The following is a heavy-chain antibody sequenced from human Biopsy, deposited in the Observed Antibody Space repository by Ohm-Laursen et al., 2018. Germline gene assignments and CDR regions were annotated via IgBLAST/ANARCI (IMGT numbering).Heavy chain of an antibody. CDR2: VHHDGRA. CDR3: ARHDLSDFWSGYPNFFDR. D-gene: IGHD3-3*01. J-gene: IGHJ5*02. Sequence: SDTLSLTCSVYGGTYSGYYWSWIRQPPGKGLEWIGEVHHDGRANYNPSLKSRVTISGDMSKKQFSLKLSGVTAADTAVYYCARHDLSDFWSGYPNFFDRWGQGTLVTVSS. CDR1: GGTYSGYY. V-gene: IGHV4-34*01.